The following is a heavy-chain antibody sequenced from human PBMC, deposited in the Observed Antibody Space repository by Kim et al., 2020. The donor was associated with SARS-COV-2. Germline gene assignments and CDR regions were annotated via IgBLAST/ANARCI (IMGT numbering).Heavy chain of an antibody. CDR2: ISGSRGST. D-gene: IGHD2-21*01. Sequence: GGSLILSCAASGFTFSNYAMNWVRQAPGKGLEWVSAISGSRGSTSYADSVKGRFTISRDNSKSTLYLQMNSLRAEDTALYYCAKDKGRGLLAIFDIWGQG. CDR3: AKDKGRGLLAIFDI. J-gene: IGHJ3*02. CDR1: GFTFSNYA. V-gene: IGHV3-23*01.